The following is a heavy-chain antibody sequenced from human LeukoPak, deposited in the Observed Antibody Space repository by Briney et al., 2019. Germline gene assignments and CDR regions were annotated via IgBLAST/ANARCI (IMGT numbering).Heavy chain of an antibody. V-gene: IGHV3-23*01. D-gene: IGHD2-21*02. J-gene: IGHJ4*02. CDR3: AKRLGDPRAFDY. Sequence: PGGSLRLSCAASGFTFSSYAMSWVRQAPGKGLEWVSTIRFSDDTTYYADPVKGRFTISRDNSKNTLYLQMNSPRVEDTAVYYCAKRLGDPRAFDYWGQGTLVTVSS. CDR2: IRFSDDTT. CDR1: GFTFSSYA.